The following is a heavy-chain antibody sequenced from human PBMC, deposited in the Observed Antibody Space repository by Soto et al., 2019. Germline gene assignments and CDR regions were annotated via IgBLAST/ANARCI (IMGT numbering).Heavy chain of an antibody. CDR2: INAGNGNT. J-gene: IGHJ5*02. CDR3: ARDAWMIPTSHDWFDP. D-gene: IGHD1-1*01. CDR1: GYTFTSYA. V-gene: IGHV1-3*01. Sequence: ASVKVSCKASGYTFTSYAMHWVRQAPGQRLEWIGWINAGNGNTKYSQKFQGRVTITRDTSASTAYMELSSLRSEDTAVYYCARDAWMIPTSHDWFDPWGQRTLVPVSS.